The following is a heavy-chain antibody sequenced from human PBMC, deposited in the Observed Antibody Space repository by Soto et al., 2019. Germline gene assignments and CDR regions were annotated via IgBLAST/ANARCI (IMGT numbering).Heavy chain of an antibody. CDR2: IVVGSGNT. V-gene: IGHV1-58*02. CDR1: GFTFTSSA. D-gene: IGHD3-3*01. J-gene: IGHJ3*02. Sequence: ASVKVSCKASGFTFTSSAMQWVRQARGQRLEWIGWIVVGSGNTNYAQKFQERVTITRDMSTSTAYMELSSLRSEDTAVYYCAATILRFLEWPDAFDIWGQGTMVTVSS. CDR3: AATILRFLEWPDAFDI.